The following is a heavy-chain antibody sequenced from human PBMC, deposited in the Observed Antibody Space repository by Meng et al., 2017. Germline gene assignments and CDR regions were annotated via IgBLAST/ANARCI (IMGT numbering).Heavy chain of an antibody. CDR2: ISAYNGNT. D-gene: IGHD3-9*01. CDR3: ARDGLRYFDWSNSPLDY. Sequence: ASVKVSCKASGYTFTSYGISWVRQAPGQGLEWMGWISAYNGNTNYAQKLQGRVTMTTDTSTSTAYMELRSLRSDDTAVYYCARDGLRYFDWSNSPLDYWGQGTLVTGSS. CDR1: GYTFTSYG. J-gene: IGHJ4*02. V-gene: IGHV1-18*01.